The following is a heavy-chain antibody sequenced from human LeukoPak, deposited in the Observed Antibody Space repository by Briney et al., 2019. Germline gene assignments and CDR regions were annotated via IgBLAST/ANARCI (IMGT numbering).Heavy chain of an antibody. V-gene: IGHV4-34*01. D-gene: IGHD3-10*01. CDR1: GGSFSGYS. Sequence: SETLSLTCAVYGGSFSGYSWSGIRQPPGKGLDWIGEINHSGSTNYNPSLKSRVTISVDTSKNQFSLKLSSVTAADTAVYYCARGLSPRINMIRGVRPPFRGVFDYWGQGTLVTVSS. CDR2: INHSGST. CDR3: ARGLSPRINMIRGVRPPFRGVFDY. J-gene: IGHJ4*02.